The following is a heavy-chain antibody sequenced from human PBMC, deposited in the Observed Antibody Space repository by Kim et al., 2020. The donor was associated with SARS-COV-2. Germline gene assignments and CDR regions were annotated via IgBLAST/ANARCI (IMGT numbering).Heavy chain of an antibody. CDR3: ASSIVGATMLDY. Sequence: NYAQKFQASVPITADESTRTAYMELSSLRSEDTAVYYCASSIVGATMLDYWGQGTLVTVSS. D-gene: IGHD1-26*01. V-gene: IGHV1-69*01. J-gene: IGHJ4*02.